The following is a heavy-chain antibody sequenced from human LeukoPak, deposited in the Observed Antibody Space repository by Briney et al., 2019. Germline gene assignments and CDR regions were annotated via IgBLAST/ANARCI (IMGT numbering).Heavy chain of an antibody. CDR1: GFTFSTYA. Sequence: GGSLRLSCAASGFTFSTYAMSWVRQAPGKGMEWVSTISGSGGCTYYADSVKGRFTISRDNSKNTVYLQLNSLRAEDTAVYYCAKRPYCSGAVCYHIDYWGQGTLVTVSS. CDR2: ISGSGGCT. D-gene: IGHD2-15*01. CDR3: AKRPYCSGAVCYHIDY. J-gene: IGHJ4*02. V-gene: IGHV3-23*01.